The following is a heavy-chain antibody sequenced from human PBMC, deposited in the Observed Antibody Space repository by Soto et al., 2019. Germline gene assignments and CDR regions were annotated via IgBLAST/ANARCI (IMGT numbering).Heavy chain of an antibody. CDR1: GYRFIYYP. D-gene: IGHD2-21*01. V-gene: IGHV1-3*04. J-gene: IGHJ5*02. CDR2: INIGNGNT. Sequence: QVQLVQSGAEVKKPGASVTVSCKTSGYRFIYYPIHWVRQAPGQGLEWMGWINIGNGNTQYSQTFQGRVTISSDTSATTVYMELSSLRSEDTAVYYCAREPLFGGKCYVNYFDPWGQGTLVAVSS. CDR3: AREPLFGGKCYVNYFDP.